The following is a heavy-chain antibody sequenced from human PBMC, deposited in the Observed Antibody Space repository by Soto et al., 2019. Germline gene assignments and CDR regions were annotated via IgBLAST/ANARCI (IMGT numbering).Heavy chain of an antibody. J-gene: IGHJ4*02. V-gene: IGHV4-34*01. CDR1: GGSFSGYY. D-gene: IGHD2-15*01. Sequence: QVQLQQWGAGLLKPSETLSLTCAVYGGSFSGYYWSWIRQPPGKGLEWIGEIDHTGSTNYNPSLKSRVTISVDTSKNQFSLKLSSMTAADTAVYYCARDYGGTALDYWGQGTLVTVSS. CDR2: IDHTGST. CDR3: ARDYGGTALDY.